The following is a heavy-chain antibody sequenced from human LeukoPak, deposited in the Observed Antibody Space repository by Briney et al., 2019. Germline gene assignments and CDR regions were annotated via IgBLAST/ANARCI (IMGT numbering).Heavy chain of an antibody. D-gene: IGHD3-22*01. V-gene: IGHV3-33*06. CDR2: IWYDGSNK. J-gene: IGHJ1*01. CDR3: AKDYPTYYYDSSGLEYFQH. CDR1: GFTFSSYG. Sequence: GGSLRLSCAASGFTFSSYGMHWIRQAPGKGLEWVAVIWYDGSNKYYADSVKGRFTISRDNSKNTLYLQMNSLRAEDTAVYYCAKDYPTYYYDSSGLEYFQHWGQGTLVTVSS.